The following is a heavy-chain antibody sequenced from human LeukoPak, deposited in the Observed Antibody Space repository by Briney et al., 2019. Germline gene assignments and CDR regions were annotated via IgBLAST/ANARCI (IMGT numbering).Heavy chain of an antibody. D-gene: IGHD3-22*01. V-gene: IGHV3-33*06. CDR1: GFTFSSYG. CDR3: AKDYYDCSGYDAFDI. J-gene: IGHJ3*02. Sequence: GGALRLSCAASGFTFSSYGMHWVRHAPRRGLEWVAAIWYDGSNKYYAESVKGRFTISRDNSKNTLYLYINSLRDADTRVYSFAKDYYDCSGYDAFDIWGQGTMVTVSS. CDR2: IWYDGSNK.